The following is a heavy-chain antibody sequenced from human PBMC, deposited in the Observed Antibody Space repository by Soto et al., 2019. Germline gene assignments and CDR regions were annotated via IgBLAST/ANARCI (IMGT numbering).Heavy chain of an antibody. CDR2: IDSGGSST. CDR1: GFTFSGFW. V-gene: IGHV3-74*01. CDR3: ARASSAWDNDS. Sequence: EVQLVESGGGLVQPGGSLRLSCAASGFTFSGFWMYWVRQAPGKGLEWVSRIDSGGSSTTYADSVKGRFTISRDNAKNTLDLQMNSLRVEDTAVYYCARASSAWDNDSWGQGTLVTVSS. J-gene: IGHJ4*02. D-gene: IGHD1-26*01.